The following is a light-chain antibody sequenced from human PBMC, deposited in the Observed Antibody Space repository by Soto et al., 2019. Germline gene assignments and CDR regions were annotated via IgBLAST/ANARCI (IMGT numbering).Light chain of an antibody. CDR3: QQYNNWPWT. CDR2: GAS. J-gene: IGKJ1*01. V-gene: IGKV3-15*01. Sequence: IVMTQSPATLSVSPGERATLSCRARQSVSSNLAWYQQKPGQAPRLLIYGASTRATGIPARFSGSGSGTEFTLTISSLQSEDFAVYYCQQYNNWPWTFGQGTKVEIQ. CDR1: QSVSSN.